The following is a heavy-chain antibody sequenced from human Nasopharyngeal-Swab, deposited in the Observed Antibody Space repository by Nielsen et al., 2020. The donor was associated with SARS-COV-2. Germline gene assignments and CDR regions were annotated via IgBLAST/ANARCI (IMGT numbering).Heavy chain of an antibody. CDR3: ANEGEWDIVLVPAAIPDD. J-gene: IGHJ4*02. V-gene: IGHV3-23*01. CDR1: GFTFSSYA. CDR2: ISGIVGST. D-gene: IGHD2-2*01. Sequence: GALRLSSAASGFTFSSYAMRWVRPAPGQGLEWVSAISGIVGSTYYADSVKGRFTLSRDNSKKTLYLQMNTLRAEDTAVYYCANEGEWDIVLVPAAIPDDWGQGTLVTVSS.